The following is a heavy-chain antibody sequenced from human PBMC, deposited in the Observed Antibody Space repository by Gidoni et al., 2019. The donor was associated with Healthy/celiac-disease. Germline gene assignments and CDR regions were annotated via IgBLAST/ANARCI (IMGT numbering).Heavy chain of an antibody. CDR1: GFTFSSYW. D-gene: IGHD3-10*01. V-gene: IGHV3-7*03. CDR3: ARDSFGSGSYQDGMDV. CDR2: IKQDGSEK. J-gene: IGHJ6*02. Sequence: EVQLVESGGGLVQPGGSLRLSCAASGFTFSSYWMSLVRQAPGKGLEWVANIKQDGSEKYYVDSVKGRFTISRDNAKNSLYLQMNSLRAADTAVYYCARDSFGSGSYQDGMDVWGQGTTVTVSS.